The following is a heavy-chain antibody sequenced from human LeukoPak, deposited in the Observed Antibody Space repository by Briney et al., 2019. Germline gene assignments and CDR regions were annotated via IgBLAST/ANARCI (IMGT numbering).Heavy chain of an antibody. CDR2: ISAYNGDT. J-gene: IGHJ4*02. Sequence: ASVKVSCKASGYTFTSHGISWVRQAPGQGLEWMGWISAYNGDTKYAQNLQGRVTLTTYTLTTTAYLELRSLTSDDTAVYYCARERDFWSGYQSDYWGQGTLVTVSS. D-gene: IGHD3-3*01. CDR3: ARERDFWSGYQSDY. V-gene: IGHV1-18*01. CDR1: GYTFTSHG.